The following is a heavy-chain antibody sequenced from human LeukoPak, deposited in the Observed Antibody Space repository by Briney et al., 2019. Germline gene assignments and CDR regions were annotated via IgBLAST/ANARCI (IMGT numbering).Heavy chain of an antibody. CDR3: ARGGNYWPQWWFDP. Sequence: SETLSLTCTVSGGSISSGSYYWSWIRQPAGKGLEWIGHIYTSGSSNYNPSLKSRVTMSLDASKNQFSLELNSVAPADTAVYYCARGGNYWPQWWFDPWGRGTLVSVSS. CDR1: GGSISSGSYY. V-gene: IGHV4-61*09. CDR2: IYTSGSS. J-gene: IGHJ5*02. D-gene: IGHD1-26*01.